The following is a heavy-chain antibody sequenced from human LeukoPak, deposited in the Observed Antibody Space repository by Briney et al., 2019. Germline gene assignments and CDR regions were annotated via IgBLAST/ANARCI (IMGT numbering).Heavy chain of an antibody. J-gene: IGHJ3*02. D-gene: IGHD3-10*01. Sequence: GASVKVSCKASGFTFTSSAVQWVRQARGQRLEWIGWIVVGSGNTNYAQKFQERVTITRDMSTSTAYMELSSLRSEDTAVYYCAAGRVVRGVIITYVKDAFDIWGQGTMVTVSS. CDR1: GFTFTSSA. CDR3: AAGRVVRGVIITYVKDAFDI. V-gene: IGHV1-58*01. CDR2: IVVGSGNT.